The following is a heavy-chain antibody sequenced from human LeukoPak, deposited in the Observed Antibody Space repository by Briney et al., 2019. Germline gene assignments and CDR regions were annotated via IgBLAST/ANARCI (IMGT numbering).Heavy chain of an antibody. CDR2: INHSGST. J-gene: IGHJ5*02. Sequence: MSSETLSLTCAVYGGSFSGYYWSWIRQPPGKGLEWIGEINHSGSTNYNPSLKSRVTISVDTSKNQFSLQLSSVTAADTAVYYCARGNTYGDYVGWYWFDPWGQGTLVTVSS. D-gene: IGHD4-17*01. V-gene: IGHV4-34*01. CDR1: GGSFSGYY. CDR3: ARGNTYGDYVGWYWFDP.